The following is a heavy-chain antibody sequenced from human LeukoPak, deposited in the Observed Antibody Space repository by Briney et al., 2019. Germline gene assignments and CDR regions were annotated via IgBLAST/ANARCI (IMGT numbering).Heavy chain of an antibody. J-gene: IGHJ4*02. CDR3: ARDRVDYGGSFDY. D-gene: IGHD4-23*01. CDR2: IIPILGIA. Sequence: GASVKVSCKASGGTFSSYANSWVRQAPGQGLEWMGRIIPILGIANYAQKFQGRVTITADKSTSTAYMELSSLRSEDTAVYYCARDRVDYGGSFDYWGQGTLVTVSS. CDR1: GGTFSSYA. V-gene: IGHV1-69*04.